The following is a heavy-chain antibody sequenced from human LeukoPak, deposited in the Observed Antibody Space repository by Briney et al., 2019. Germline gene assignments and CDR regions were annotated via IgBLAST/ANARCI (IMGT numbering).Heavy chain of an antibody. D-gene: IGHD3-10*01. J-gene: IGHJ4*02. V-gene: IGHV3-11*01. Sequence: GGSLRLSCAASGFIFSDYYMSWIRQAPGKGLEWVSYISSSGSTKYYADSVKGRFTISRDNAKNSYLQMNSLRAEDTAVYYCARDSHAYGRGSPHYWGQGTLVTVSS. CDR1: GFIFSDYY. CDR2: ISSSGSTK. CDR3: ARDSHAYGRGSPHY.